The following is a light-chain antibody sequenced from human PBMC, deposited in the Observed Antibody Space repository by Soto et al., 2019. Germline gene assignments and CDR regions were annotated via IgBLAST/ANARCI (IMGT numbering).Light chain of an antibody. CDR1: QSLLHSNGYNY. Sequence: IVMTQSPLSLPVTPGEPASISCRSSQSLLHSNGYNYLDWYLQKPGQSPQLLTYLGSNRASGVPDRFSGSGSGTDFTLKISRVEAEDVGVYYCMQALQTPRTFGQGTEVEIK. J-gene: IGKJ1*01. CDR2: LGS. CDR3: MQALQTPRT. V-gene: IGKV2-28*01.